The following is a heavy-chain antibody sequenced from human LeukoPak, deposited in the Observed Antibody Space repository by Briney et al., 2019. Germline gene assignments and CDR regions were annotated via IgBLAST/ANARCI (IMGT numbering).Heavy chain of an antibody. CDR2: MSYIDNL. J-gene: IGHJ3*02. CDR1: GYTSSRPD. D-gene: IGHD2-21*01. Sequence: GASVKVACKASGYTSSRPDINWERQAPGKGLEWLGYMSYIDNLGYALKFQGRLTFSRDSSITTAYMELSSLRSEDTAVYYCARYSIAHGFDMWGQGTMVTVST. V-gene: IGHV1-8*02. CDR3: ARYSIAHGFDM.